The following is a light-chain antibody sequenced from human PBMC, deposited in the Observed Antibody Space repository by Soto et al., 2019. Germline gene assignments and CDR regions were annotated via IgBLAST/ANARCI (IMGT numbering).Light chain of an antibody. CDR3: GSYAGSSTVI. Sequence: QSVLPQPASVSGSPGQSITISCTGTRSDIGEYDLVSWYQHHPGKAPKLIIYEGNKRPSGVSMRFSGSKSANTASLTISGLQAEDEADYYFGSYAGSSTVIVGGGTQLTVL. J-gene: IGLJ2*01. V-gene: IGLV2-23*01. CDR1: RSDIGEYDL. CDR2: EGN.